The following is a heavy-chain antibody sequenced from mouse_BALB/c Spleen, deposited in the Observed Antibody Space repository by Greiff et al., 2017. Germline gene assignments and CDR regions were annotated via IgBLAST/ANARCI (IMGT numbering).Heavy chain of an antibody. V-gene: IGHV5-6*01. D-gene: IGHD2-3*01. CDR1: GFTFSSYG. CDR2: ISSGGSYT. Sequence: VQVVESGGDLVKPGGSLKLSCAASGFTFSSYGMSWVRQTPDKRLEWVATISSGGSYTYYPDSVKGRFTISRDNAKNTLYLQMSSLKSEDTAMYYCARHRGYDGYHDAMDYWGQGTSVTVSS. J-gene: IGHJ4*01. CDR3: ARHRGYDGYHDAMDY.